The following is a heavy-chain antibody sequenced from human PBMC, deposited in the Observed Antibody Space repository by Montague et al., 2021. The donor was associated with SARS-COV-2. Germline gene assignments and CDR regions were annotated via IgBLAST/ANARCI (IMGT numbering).Heavy chain of an antibody. CDR2: IYPSGST. D-gene: IGHD3-9*01. CDR1: GGSISSYY. V-gene: IGHV4-4*07. Sequence: SETLSLTCTVPGGSISSYYWSWIRQPAGKGLEWIGRIYPSGSTNYNPSLKSRVTMSADTSKNQFSLKLSSVTAADTAVYYCARDERYFVWSHYYYYGMDVWGQGTTVTVSS. J-gene: IGHJ6*02. CDR3: ARDERYFVWSHYYYYGMDV.